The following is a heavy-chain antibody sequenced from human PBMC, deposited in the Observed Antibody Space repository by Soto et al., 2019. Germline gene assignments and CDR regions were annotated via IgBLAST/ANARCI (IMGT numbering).Heavy chain of an antibody. CDR1: GFTVSRNY. Sequence: GGSLILSCAASGFTVSRNYMSWVRQAPGKGLEWVSVIYSGGSKYYADSVKGRFTISRDNSKNTLYLQMNSLRAEDTALYYCARADCTGAYCYSWPFNYGVDVWGKGTTVTVSS. D-gene: IGHD2-15*01. J-gene: IGHJ6*04. CDR3: ARADCTGAYCYSWPFNYGVDV. CDR2: IYSGGSK. V-gene: IGHV3-66*01.